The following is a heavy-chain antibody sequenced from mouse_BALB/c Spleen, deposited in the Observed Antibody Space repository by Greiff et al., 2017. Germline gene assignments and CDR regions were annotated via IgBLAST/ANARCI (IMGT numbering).Heavy chain of an antibody. J-gene: IGHJ2*01. D-gene: IGHD1-1*01. V-gene: IGHV5-6-3*01. Sequence: EVMLVESGGGLVQPGGSLKLSCAASGFTFSSYGMSWVRQTPDKRLELVATINSNGGSTYYPDSVKGRFTISRDNAKNTLYLQMSSLKSEDTAMYYCARDTYYGGFDYWGQGTTRTVSS. CDR3: ARDTYYGGFDY. CDR1: GFTFSSYG. CDR2: INSNGGST.